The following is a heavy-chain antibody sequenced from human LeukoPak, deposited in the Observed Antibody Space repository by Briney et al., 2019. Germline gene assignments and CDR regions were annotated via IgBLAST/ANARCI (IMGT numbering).Heavy chain of an antibody. CDR3: ARDRAWNYFDY. D-gene: IGHD3-3*01. J-gene: IGHJ4*02. V-gene: IGHV3-30*03. CDR2: ISNDGSRK. CDR1: GFTFSSHG. Sequence: GSLRLSCATSGFTFSSHGMHWVRQAPGKGLEWVAIISNDGSRKYYAHSVEGRFTISRDNSKNTLYLQMDSLRAEDTAVYYCARDRAWNYFDYWGQGTLVTVSS.